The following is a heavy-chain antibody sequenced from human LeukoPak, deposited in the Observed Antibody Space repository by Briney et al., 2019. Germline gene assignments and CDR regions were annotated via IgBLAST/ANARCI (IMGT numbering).Heavy chain of an antibody. CDR2: ISSSSSYI. CDR1: GFTFSSYS. Sequence: PGGSLRLSCAASGFTFSSYSMNWVRQAPGRGLEWVSSISSSSSYIYYADSVKGRFTIFRDNAKNSLYLQMNSLRAEDTAVYYCAMTYYDFWSGEKPQGAFDIWGRGTMVTVSS. J-gene: IGHJ3*02. D-gene: IGHD3-3*01. CDR3: AMTYYDFWSGEKPQGAFDI. V-gene: IGHV3-21*01.